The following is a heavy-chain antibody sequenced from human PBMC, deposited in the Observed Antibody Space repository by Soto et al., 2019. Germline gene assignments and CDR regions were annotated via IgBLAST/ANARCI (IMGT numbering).Heavy chain of an antibody. J-gene: IGHJ4*02. CDR3: ARGFGRFNY. V-gene: IGHV3-48*03. CDR1: GFTFNDFE. D-gene: IGHD3-10*01. Sequence: EVQLLESGGGLVQPGGSLRLSCGVSGFTFNDFEMNWVRQAPGKGPEWLAYIDGSGATKKYADSVRGRFTISRDNPNYSLFLQMSSLSAADTAIYYCARGFGRFNYWGQGTLVSVSS. CDR2: IDGSGATK.